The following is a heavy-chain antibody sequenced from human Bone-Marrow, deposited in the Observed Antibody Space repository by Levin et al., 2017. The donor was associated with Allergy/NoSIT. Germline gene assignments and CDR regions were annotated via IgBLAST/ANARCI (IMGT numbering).Heavy chain of an antibody. D-gene: IGHD2-15*01. CDR2: AAGSI. CDR1: GYTFTYYT. Sequence: PVASVKVSCKASGYTFTYYTVSWVRLAPRQGLEWLGSAAGSINVLPKLQGRVTLTRDKSTNTAHMEVTNLTSDDTAVYYCASYCRGGSCQGKAAFDLWGQGTMVIVSS. CDR3: ASYCRGGSCQGKAAFDL. J-gene: IGHJ3*01. V-gene: IGHV1-18*01.